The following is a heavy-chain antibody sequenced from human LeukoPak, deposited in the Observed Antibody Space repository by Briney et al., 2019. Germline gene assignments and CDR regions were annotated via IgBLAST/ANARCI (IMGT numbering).Heavy chain of an antibody. V-gene: IGHV3-48*01. J-gene: IGHJ3*02. CDR2: ISSSSSTI. CDR3: ARAGYYDILTGSSVDAFDI. CDR1: GFIFSRHG. Sequence: GGSLRLSCSASGFIFSRHGMNWVRQTPGKGLEWVSYISSSSSTIYYADSVKGRFTISRDNAKNSLYLQMNSLRAEDTAVYYCARAGYYDILTGSSVDAFDIWGQGTMVTVSS. D-gene: IGHD3-9*01.